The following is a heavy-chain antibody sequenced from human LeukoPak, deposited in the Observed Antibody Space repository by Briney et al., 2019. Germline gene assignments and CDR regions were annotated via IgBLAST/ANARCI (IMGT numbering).Heavy chain of an antibody. CDR3: AKDADISVELVVITSFDS. CDR2: ISGSGNRA. CDR1: RFTFSTYG. D-gene: IGHD3-22*01. V-gene: IGHV3-23*01. Sequence: GGSLRLSCAASRFTFSTYGMNWVRQTPGKGLEWVAAISGSGNRAYHADSVKGRFTISRDNSKNMLYLQMNSLRAEDTALYYCAKDADISVELVVITSFDSWGQGTLVTVSS. J-gene: IGHJ4*02.